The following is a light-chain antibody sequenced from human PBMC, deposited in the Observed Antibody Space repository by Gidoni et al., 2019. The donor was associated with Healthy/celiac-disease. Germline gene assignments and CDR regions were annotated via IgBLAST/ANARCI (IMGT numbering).Light chain of an antibody. V-gene: IGLV2-8*01. J-gene: IGLJ2*01. CDR2: EVS. Sequence: QSSLTQPPSASGSPGQSVTLSCTRTSRDVGGYNYVSWYQTHPGKAPKLMIYEVSKRPSGVPDRFSGSKSGNTASLTVSGLQAEDEADYYCSSYAGSNNFVVFGGGTKLTVL. CDR3: SSYAGSNNFVV. CDR1: SRDVGGYNY.